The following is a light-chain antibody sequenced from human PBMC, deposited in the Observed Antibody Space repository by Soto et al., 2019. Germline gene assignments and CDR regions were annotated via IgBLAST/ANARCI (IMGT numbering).Light chain of an antibody. V-gene: IGLV2-11*01. Sequence: QSALTQPRSVSGSPGQSVAISCTGTSNDVGAHNYVSWYQQHPGKAPKLLIYDVNKRPSGVPDRFSGSKSGNTASLTISGLEPEDEADYSCGSYGASSVFGTGTKVTVL. CDR1: SNDVGAHNY. CDR2: DVN. CDR3: GSYGASSV. J-gene: IGLJ1*01.